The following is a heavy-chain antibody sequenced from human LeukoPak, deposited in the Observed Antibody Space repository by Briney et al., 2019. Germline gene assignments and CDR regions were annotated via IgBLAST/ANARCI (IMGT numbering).Heavy chain of an antibody. V-gene: IGHV1-18*01. CDR1: GYNFKAYA. D-gene: IGHD6-19*01. Sequence: ASVKVSCKASGYNFKAYAISWVRQAPGQGLEWLAWISPGTGHTLRGDKRVTVTTDASTSTAYMELRRLTSDDTAVYYCARDGPAGTVYYYSGMDVWGQGTTVTVSS. CDR3: ARDGPAGTVYYYSGMDV. J-gene: IGHJ6*02. CDR2: ISPGTGHT.